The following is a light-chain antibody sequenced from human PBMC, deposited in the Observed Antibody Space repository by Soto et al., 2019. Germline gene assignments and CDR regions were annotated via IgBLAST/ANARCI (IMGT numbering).Light chain of an antibody. CDR3: HQYQNSPPLP. Sequence: VVMTQSPATVSVSPGERATFSCRASQSVRSNLAWYQQKPGQAPRLLIYGASTRATGIPARFSGSGSETEFTLTISSLQSEDFACYYCHQYQNSPPLPFGGEPNVDIK. J-gene: IGKJ4*01. V-gene: IGKV3-15*01. CDR1: QSVRSN. CDR2: GAS.